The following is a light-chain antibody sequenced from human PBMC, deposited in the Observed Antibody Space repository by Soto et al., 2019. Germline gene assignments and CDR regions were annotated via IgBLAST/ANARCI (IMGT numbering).Light chain of an antibody. J-gene: IGLJ3*02. CDR1: SGHSSYA. CDR2: LNSDGSH. Sequence: QLVLTQSPSASASLGASVKLTCTLSSGHSSYAIAWHQQQPEKGPRYLMKLNSDGSHSKGDGIPDRCSGSSSGAERYLTISSLQSEDEADYSCQTWGTGIRVFGGGTKVTVL. CDR3: QTWGTGIRV. V-gene: IGLV4-69*01.